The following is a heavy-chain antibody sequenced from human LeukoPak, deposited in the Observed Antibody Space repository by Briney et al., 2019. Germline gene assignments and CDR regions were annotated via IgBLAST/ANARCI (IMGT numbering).Heavy chain of an antibody. CDR1: GYSFTSYW. D-gene: IGHD3-22*01. J-gene: IGHJ6*03. V-gene: IGHV5-51*01. CDR3: ARHGGYYYDSSGYYRSNDYYYMDV. CDR2: IYPGDSDT. Sequence: GESLKISCKGSGYSFTSYWIGWVRQMPGKGLEWMGIIYPGDSDTRYSPSFQGQVTISADKSISTAYLQWSSLKASDTAMYYCARHGGYYYDSSGYYRSNDYYYMDVWGKGTTVTVSS.